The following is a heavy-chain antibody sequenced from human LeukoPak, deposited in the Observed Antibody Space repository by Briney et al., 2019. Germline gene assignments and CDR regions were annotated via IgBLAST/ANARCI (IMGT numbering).Heavy chain of an antibody. CDR2: IKQDGTQT. D-gene: IGHD7-27*01. Sequence: GVSLRLYCAGSRFTFTSYWMNWVRQALGKGLEWVANIKQDGTQTYYVDSVKGRFTISRDNARSSLYLQMNSLRVEDTAVYHCASDLSQTGAFNIWGQGTMVTVSS. CDR3: ASDLSQTGAFNI. V-gene: IGHV3-7*01. J-gene: IGHJ3*02. CDR1: RFTFTSYW.